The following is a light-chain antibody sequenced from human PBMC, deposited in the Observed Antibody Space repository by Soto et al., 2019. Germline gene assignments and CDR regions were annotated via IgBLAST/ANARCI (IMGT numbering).Light chain of an antibody. Sequence: QSVLTQPPSVSGAPGQRVTISCTGSSSNIGAGYDVHWYHQLPGRAPKLLIYGNTNRPSGVPDRCSGSKSGTSASLANTGLQAEDEADYYCLSFDSSLSVVFGGGTKLTVL. V-gene: IGLV1-40*01. CDR2: GNT. J-gene: IGLJ2*01. CDR3: LSFDSSLSVV. CDR1: SSNIGAGYD.